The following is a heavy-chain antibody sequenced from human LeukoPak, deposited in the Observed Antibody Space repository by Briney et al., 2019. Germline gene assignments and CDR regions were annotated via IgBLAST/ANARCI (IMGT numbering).Heavy chain of an antibody. CDR3: ARHCSSTSCYIDY. J-gene: IGHJ4*02. CDR1: GYSISSGYY. Sequence: SETLSLTXAVSGYSISSGYYWGWIRQPPGKGLEWIGSIYHSGSTYYNPSLKSRVTISVDTSKNQFSLKLSSVTAAVTAVYYCARHCSSTSCYIDYWGQGTLVAVSS. V-gene: IGHV4-38-2*01. D-gene: IGHD2-2*02. CDR2: IYHSGST.